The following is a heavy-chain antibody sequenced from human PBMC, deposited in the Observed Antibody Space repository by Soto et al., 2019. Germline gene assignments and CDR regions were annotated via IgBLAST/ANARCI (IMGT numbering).Heavy chain of an antibody. V-gene: IGHV4-31*03. Sequence: TSETLSLTCTVSSAPVSSSTYTWGWIRQHPGKGLEWIGYIYYSGSTYYNPSLKSRVTISVDTSKNQFSLKLTSVSAADTAVYYCARLGGFYQSLDSWGQGTLVTVSS. CDR2: IYYSGST. D-gene: IGHD3-22*01. CDR3: ARLGGFYQSLDS. CDR1: SAPVSSSTYT. J-gene: IGHJ5*01.